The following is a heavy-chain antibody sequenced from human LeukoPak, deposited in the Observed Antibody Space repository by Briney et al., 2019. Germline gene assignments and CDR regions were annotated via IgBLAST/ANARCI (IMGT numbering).Heavy chain of an antibody. D-gene: IGHD2-2*01. V-gene: IGHV1-2*02. CDR3: ARGSASDYYDMDV. J-gene: IGHJ6*02. CDR1: GYIFTGYY. Sequence: ASVKVSCKASGYIFTGYYMHWVRQAPGQGLEWMGWINPNSGGTNSAQKFQGRVTMTRDTSISTAYMELSRLTSDDTAVYYCARGSASDYYDMDVWGQGTSVTVSS. CDR2: INPNSGGT.